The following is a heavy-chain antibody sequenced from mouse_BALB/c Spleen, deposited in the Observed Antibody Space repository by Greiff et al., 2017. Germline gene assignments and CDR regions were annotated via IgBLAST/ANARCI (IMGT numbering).Heavy chain of an antibody. Sequence: DVKLVESGGGLVQPGGSLKLSCAASGFTFSSYTMSWVRQTPEKRLEWVAYISNGGGSTYYPDTVKGRFTISRDNAKNTLYLQMSSLKSEDTAMYYCARHGDYDYFDYWGQGTTLTVSS. V-gene: IGHV5-12-2*01. CDR1: GFTFSSYT. CDR3: ARHGDYDYFDY. CDR2: ISNGGGST. J-gene: IGHJ2*01. D-gene: IGHD2-4*01.